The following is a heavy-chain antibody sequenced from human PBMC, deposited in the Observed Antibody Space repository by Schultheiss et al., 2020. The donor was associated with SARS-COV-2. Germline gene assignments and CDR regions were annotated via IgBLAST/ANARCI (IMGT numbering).Heavy chain of an antibody. CDR3: ARRNDSSGWYRYYFDY. Sequence: GGSLRLSCSASGFTFSSYAMHWVRQAPGKGLEYVSAISSNGGSTYYADSVKGRFTISRDNSKNTLYLQMSSLRAEDTAVYYCARRNDSSGWYRYYFDYWGQGTLVTVSS. J-gene: IGHJ4*02. CDR2: ISSNGGST. CDR1: GFTFSSYA. D-gene: IGHD6-19*01. V-gene: IGHV3-64D*06.